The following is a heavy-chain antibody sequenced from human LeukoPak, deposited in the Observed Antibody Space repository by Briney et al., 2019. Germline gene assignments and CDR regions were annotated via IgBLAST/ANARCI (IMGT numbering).Heavy chain of an antibody. Sequence: SETLSLTCAVSGGSISSGGYSWSWIRQPPGKGLEWIGYIYYSGSTNYNPSLKSRVTISVDTSKNQFSLKLSSVTAADTAVYYCARGRRGRLAYYFDYWGQGTLVTVSS. CDR3: ARGRRGRLAYYFDY. CDR1: GGSISSGGYS. V-gene: IGHV4-61*08. D-gene: IGHD2-15*01. J-gene: IGHJ4*02. CDR2: IYYSGST.